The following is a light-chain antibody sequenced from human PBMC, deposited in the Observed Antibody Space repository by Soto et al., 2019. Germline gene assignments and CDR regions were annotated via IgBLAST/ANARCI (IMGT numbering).Light chain of an antibody. J-gene: IGLJ1*01. CDR2: DVS. CDR1: SSDVGGYNY. V-gene: IGLV2-11*01. CDR3: CSYAGSPRYV. Sequence: QSALTQPRSVSGSPGQSVTISCTGTSSDVGGYNYVSWYQQHPGKAPKVMIYDVSERPSGVPDRFSGSKSGNTASLTISGLKDEDEADYYCCSYAGSPRYVFGTGTKVPVL.